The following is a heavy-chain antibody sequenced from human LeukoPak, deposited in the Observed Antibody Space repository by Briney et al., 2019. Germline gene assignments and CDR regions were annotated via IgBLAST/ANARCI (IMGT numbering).Heavy chain of an antibody. V-gene: IGHV4-4*07. D-gene: IGHD1-26*01. Sequence: SETLSLTCTVSGGSISSYYWSWIRQPAGKGLEWIGRIYTSGSTSYNPSLKSRVTMSVDTSKNQFSLKLSSVTAADTAVYYCARDPYSGSYYWFDPWGQGTLVTVSS. J-gene: IGHJ5*02. CDR1: GGSISSYY. CDR2: IYTSGST. CDR3: ARDPYSGSYYWFDP.